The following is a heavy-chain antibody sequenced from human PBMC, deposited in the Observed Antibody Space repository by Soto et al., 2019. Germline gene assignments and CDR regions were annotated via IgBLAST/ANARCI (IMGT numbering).Heavy chain of an antibody. CDR1: GDSVSSNSAG. V-gene: IGHV6-1*01. CDR3: TGITWFRGMDV. J-gene: IGHJ6*02. Sequence: PSQTLSITCVISGDSVSSNSAGWSWIRQSPSRGLEWLGRTYYKSKWNNDYALSVKSRITINPDTSKNQFSLHLYSVTPEDTAVYYCTGITWFRGMDVWGQGTPVTVSS. D-gene: IGHD3-10*01. CDR2: TYYKSKWNN.